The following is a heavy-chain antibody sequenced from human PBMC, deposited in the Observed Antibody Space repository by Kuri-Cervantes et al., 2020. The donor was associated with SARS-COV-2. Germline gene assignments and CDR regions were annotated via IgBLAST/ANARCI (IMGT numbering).Heavy chain of an antibody. CDR3: SRDLRLGKSFDY. Sequence: LSLTCAASGFIFSDNYMTWIRQAPGKGLEWVSNIGPSGTTKYYADSLKGRFTISRDNAKNSLYLQMSSLRAEDTAVYYCSRDLRLGKSFDYWGQGTLVTVSS. D-gene: IGHD7-27*01. J-gene: IGHJ4*02. CDR1: GFIFSDNY. V-gene: IGHV3-11*04. CDR2: IGPSGTTK.